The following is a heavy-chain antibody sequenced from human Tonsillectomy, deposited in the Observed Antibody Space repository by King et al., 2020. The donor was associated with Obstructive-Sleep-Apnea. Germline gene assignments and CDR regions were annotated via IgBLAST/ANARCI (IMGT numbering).Heavy chain of an antibody. D-gene: IGHD3-10*01. J-gene: IGHJ4*02. CDR3: ASTMVRGVIFFDY. V-gene: IGHV3-30*02. CDR2: IRYDGSNK. CDR1: GFTFSSYG. Sequence: VQLVESGGGVVQPGRSLRLSCAASGFTFSSYGMHWVRQAPGKGLEWVAFIRYDGSNKYYADSVKGRFTISRDNSKNTLYLQMNSLRAEDTAVYYCASTMVRGVIFFDYWGQGTLVTVSS.